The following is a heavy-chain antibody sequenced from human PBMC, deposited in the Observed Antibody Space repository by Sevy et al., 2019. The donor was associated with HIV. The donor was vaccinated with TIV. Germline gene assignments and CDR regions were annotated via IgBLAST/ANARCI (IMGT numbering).Heavy chain of an antibody. Sequence: GGSLRLSCVASGFTLSNYGMHWVRQAPGKGLEWVATIWNDMTNKYFADSAKGRFTISRDNSKNKLYLQMNSLRAEDTAVYYCASLPNNYYDRGGYSGDDAFDIWGQGTMVTVSS. V-gene: IGHV3-33*01. D-gene: IGHD3-22*01. CDR3: ASLPNNYYDRGGYSGDDAFDI. CDR1: GFTLSNYG. CDR2: IWNDMTNK. J-gene: IGHJ3*02.